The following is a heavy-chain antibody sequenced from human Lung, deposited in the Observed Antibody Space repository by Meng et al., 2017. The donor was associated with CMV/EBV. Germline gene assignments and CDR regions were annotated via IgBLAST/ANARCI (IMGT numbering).Heavy chain of an antibody. D-gene: IGHD1-26*01. CDR1: GYTFTGYY. Sequence: SXXAFGYTFTGYYMHWARQAPGQGLEWMGWINPNSVGTNYAQKFQGRVTMNRDTSISTAYMELSTLRSDTTAVYYCERSQARTSFPETWAQGTLVTVSS. CDR2: INPNSVGT. J-gene: IGHJ4*02. CDR3: ERSQARTSFPET. V-gene: IGHV1-2*02.